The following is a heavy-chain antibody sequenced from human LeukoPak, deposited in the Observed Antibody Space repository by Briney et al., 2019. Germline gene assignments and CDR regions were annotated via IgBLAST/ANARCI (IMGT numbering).Heavy chain of an antibody. CDR2: ISGNGNTI. J-gene: IGHJ4*02. CDR1: GFTFSSYS. D-gene: IGHD3-10*01. CDR3: ARGSLVHYYGSGSYRIRAGFDS. Sequence: QSGGSLRLSCAASGFTFSSYSMNWVRQAPGKGLEWLSYISGNGNTIYYADSVKGRFTISRDNAKNSLYLQMNSLRAEDTAVYYCARGSLVHYYGSGSYRIRAGFDSWGQGTLVTVSS. V-gene: IGHV3-48*04.